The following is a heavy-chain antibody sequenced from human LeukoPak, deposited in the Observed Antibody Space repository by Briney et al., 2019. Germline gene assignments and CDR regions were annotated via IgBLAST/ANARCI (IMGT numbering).Heavy chain of an antibody. Sequence: ASVKVSCKASGYTFTSYAMHWVRQAPGQRLEWMGWINAGNGNTKYSQKFQGRVTITRDTSASTAYMELSSLRSEDTAVYYCARSLRGIQLWLPGHWFDPWGQGTLVTVSS. CDR3: ARSLRGIQLWLPGHWFDP. D-gene: IGHD5-18*01. J-gene: IGHJ5*02. CDR1: GYTFTSYA. V-gene: IGHV1-3*01. CDR2: INAGNGNT.